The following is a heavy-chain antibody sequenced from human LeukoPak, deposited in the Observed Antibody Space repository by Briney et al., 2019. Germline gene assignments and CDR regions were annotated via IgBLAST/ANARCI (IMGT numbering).Heavy chain of an antibody. CDR3: AREGEGLPSEGGFDY. J-gene: IGHJ4*02. CDR1: GFTFSSYA. Sequence: GGSLRLSCAASGFTFSSYAMSWVRQAPGKGLEWVSAISGSGGSTYYADSVKGRFTISRDNSKNTLYLQMNSLRAEDTAVYYCAREGEGLPSEGGFDYWGQGTLVTVSS. CDR2: ISGSGGST. D-gene: IGHD5/OR15-5a*01. V-gene: IGHV3-23*01.